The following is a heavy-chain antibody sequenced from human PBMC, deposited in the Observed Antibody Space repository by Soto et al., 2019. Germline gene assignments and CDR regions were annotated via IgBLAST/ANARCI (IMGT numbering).Heavy chain of an antibody. J-gene: IGHJ4*02. Sequence: XSVKVSWTASGFPHINYAMSWVRQAPEKGLEWVAYIRASSSSIYYADSVKGRFTISRDNAKNSLYLQMNSLRDEDTAVYYCKRDFPWSEVYWGQGVQVTVSS. CDR3: KRDFPWSEVY. V-gene: IGHV3-48*02. CDR2: IRASSSSI. CDR1: GFPHINYA. D-gene: IGHD3-3*01.